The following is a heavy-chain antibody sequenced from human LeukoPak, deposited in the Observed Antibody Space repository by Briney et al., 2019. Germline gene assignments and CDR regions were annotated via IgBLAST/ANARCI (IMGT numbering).Heavy chain of an antibody. CDR2: INPNSGGT. J-gene: IGHJ6*02. V-gene: IGHV1-2*02. CDR3: ARAGRGYDFWSGSDYYYGMDV. CDR1: GYTFTGYY. Sequence: VSVKVSCKASGYTFTGYYMHWVRQAPGQGLEWMGWINPNSGGTNYAQKFQGRVTMTRDTSISTAYMELSRLRSDDTAVYYCARAGRGYDFWSGSDYYYGMDVWGQGTTVTVSS. D-gene: IGHD3-3*01.